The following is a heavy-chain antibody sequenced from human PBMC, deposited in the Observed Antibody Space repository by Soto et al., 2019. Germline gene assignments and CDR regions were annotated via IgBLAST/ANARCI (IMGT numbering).Heavy chain of an antibody. D-gene: IGHD4-17*01. CDR2: VSGNDVNT. Sequence: PGGSLRLSCAASGFTFSSYAMSWVRQAPGKGLEWVSGVSGNDVNTYYADSVKGRFTISRDNSKNTLSLQMNSLRAEDTAIYYCAKDRAPDYGGNSYYFDYWGQGTLVTVS. J-gene: IGHJ4*02. CDR3: AKDRAPDYGGNSYYFDY. CDR1: GFTFSSYA. V-gene: IGHV3-23*01.